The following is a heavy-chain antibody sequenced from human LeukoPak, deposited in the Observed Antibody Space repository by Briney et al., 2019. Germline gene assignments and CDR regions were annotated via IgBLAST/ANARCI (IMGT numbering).Heavy chain of an antibody. J-gene: IGHJ4*02. CDR3: ARGQVSGWYWDPLDY. CDR1: GGSISSYD. D-gene: IGHD6-19*01. CDR2: ICTSGST. V-gene: IGHV4-4*07. Sequence: SGTLSLTCTVSGGSISSYDWSWIRQPAGKGLEWIGRICTSGSTNYNPALKSRVTMSVATSKNQFSLKLSSVTAADTAVYYCARGQVSGWYWDPLDYWGQGTLVTVSS.